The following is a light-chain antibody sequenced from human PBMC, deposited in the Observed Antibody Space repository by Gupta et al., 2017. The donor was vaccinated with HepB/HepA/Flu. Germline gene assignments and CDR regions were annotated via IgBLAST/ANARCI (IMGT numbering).Light chain of an antibody. CDR2: VDS. CDR3: QVWDSSSDHPDVV. CDR1: NIGSKS. Sequence: SYVLTQPPSVSVAPGKTARITCGGNNIGSKSVHWYQQKPGQAPVLVVYVDSDRPSGSPERFSGSNSGNTATLTISRVEAGDEADYYCQVWDSSSDHPDVVFGGGTKLTVL. V-gene: IGLV3-21*03. J-gene: IGLJ2*01.